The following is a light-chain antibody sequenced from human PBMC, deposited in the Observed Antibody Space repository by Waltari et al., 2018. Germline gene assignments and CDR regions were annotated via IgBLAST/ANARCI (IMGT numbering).Light chain of an antibody. J-gene: IGLJ2*01. Sequence: QSALTQPASVSGSPGQSITISCTGTSSDVGNYKRVSWYQQHPGKATKLMIYAVSKRPSGVSVRFSGAKSGDMASLTISGLQPEDEAEYFCSSYAGSSKGVFGGGTKVTVL. V-gene: IGLV2-23*02. CDR3: SSYAGSSKGV. CDR1: SSDVGNYKR. CDR2: AVS.